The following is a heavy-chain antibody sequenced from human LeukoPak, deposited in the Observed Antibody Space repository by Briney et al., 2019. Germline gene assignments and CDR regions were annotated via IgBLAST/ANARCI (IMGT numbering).Heavy chain of an antibody. CDR2: ISGSGGST. D-gene: IGHD3-10*01. V-gene: IGHV3-23*01. CDR1: GFTFSSYA. J-gene: IGHJ4*02. Sequence: GGSLRLSCAASGFTFSSYAMSWVRQAPGKGLGRVSAISGSGGSTYYADSVKGRFTISRDNSKNTLYLQMNSLRAEDTAVYYCAKGAMVRGAFFDYWGQGTLVTVSS. CDR3: AKGAMVRGAFFDY.